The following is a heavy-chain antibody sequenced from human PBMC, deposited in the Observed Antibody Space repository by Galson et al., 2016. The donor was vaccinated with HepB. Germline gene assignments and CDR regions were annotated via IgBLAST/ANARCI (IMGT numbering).Heavy chain of an antibody. V-gene: IGHV3-9*01. D-gene: IGHD1-26*01. CDR3: AKEHAGSRGWYFDL. Sequence: SLRLSCAASGFSFEDHGTHWVRQAPGKGLEWVSSINWNSRSLDYADSVRGRFTISRDNAKNSLFLQMNSLKLEGAALYYCAKEHAGSRGWYFDLWGRGTLVTVSS. J-gene: IGHJ2*01. CDR1: GFSFEDHG. CDR2: INWNSRSL.